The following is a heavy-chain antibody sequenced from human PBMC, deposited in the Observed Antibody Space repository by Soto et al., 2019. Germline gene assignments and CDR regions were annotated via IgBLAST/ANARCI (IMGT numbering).Heavy chain of an antibody. CDR1: GGTFSSYA. D-gene: IGHD6-13*01. CDR3: ARDGRTYSSSCHQNWFDP. Sequence: QVQLVQSGAEVKKPGSSVKVSCKASGGTFSSYAISWVRQAPGQGLEWMGGIIPIFGTANYAQKFQGRVTITADESTSTAYMELSSLRSDDTAVSYCARDGRTYSSSCHQNWFDPWGQGTLVTVSS. J-gene: IGHJ5*02. V-gene: IGHV1-69*01. CDR2: IIPIFGTA.